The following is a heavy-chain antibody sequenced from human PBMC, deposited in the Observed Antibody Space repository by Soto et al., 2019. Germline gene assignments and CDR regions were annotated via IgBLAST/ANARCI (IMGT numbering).Heavy chain of an antibody. J-gene: IGHJ3*02. CDR2: IYYSGST. CDR1: GGSISSSSYY. CDR3: ARLTEPFLTGYWSGAFDI. Sequence: QLQLQESGPGLVKPSETLSLTCTVSGGSISSSSYYWGWIRQPPGKGLEWIGSIYYSGSTYYNPSLKSRVTISVDTSKNQFSPKLSSVTAADTAVYYCARLTEPFLTGYWSGAFDIWGQGTMVTVSS. D-gene: IGHD3-9*01. V-gene: IGHV4-39*01.